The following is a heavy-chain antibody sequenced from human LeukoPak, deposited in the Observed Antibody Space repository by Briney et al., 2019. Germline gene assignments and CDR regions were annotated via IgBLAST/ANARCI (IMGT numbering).Heavy chain of an antibody. CDR2: ISAYNGNT. CDR1: GYTFTGYY. CDR3: ARISDPNVGWFDP. V-gene: IGHV1-18*04. D-gene: IGHD4/OR15-4a*01. Sequence: ASVKVSCKASGYTFTGYYMHWVRQAPGQGLEWMGWISAYNGNTNYAQKLQGRVTMTTDTSTSTAYMELRSLRSDDTAVYYCARISDPNVGWFDPWGQGTLVTVSS. J-gene: IGHJ5*02.